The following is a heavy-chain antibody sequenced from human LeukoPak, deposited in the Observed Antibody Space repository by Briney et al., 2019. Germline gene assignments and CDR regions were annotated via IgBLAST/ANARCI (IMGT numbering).Heavy chain of an antibody. CDR1: GGSFSAYY. CDR3: ARLPPEYVFFDF. V-gene: IGHV4-34*01. CDR2: INHSGRT. J-gene: IGHJ4*02. Sequence: SETLSLTCAVYGGSFSAYYWGWIRQPPGQGLEWIGEINHSGRTNYNPSLKSRVTISVDMSKNQFSLRLSSVTAADTAVYYCARLPPEYVFFDFWGQGTLVTVSS. D-gene: IGHD6-6*01.